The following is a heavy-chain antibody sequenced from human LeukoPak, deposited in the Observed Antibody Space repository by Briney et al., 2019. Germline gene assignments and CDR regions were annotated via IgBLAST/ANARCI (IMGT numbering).Heavy chain of an antibody. D-gene: IGHD3-22*01. V-gene: IGHV3-7*01. CDR2: IKQDGSGK. CDR3: ARDSYYYDSSSPPMLDY. Sequence: GGSLRLSCAASGFSFSSYWMSWVRQAPGKGLEWVANIKQDGSGKYYVDSVKGRFTISRDNAKNSLYLQMNSLRAEDTAVYYCARDSYYYDSSSPPMLDYWGQGTLVTVSS. J-gene: IGHJ4*02. CDR1: GFSFSSYW.